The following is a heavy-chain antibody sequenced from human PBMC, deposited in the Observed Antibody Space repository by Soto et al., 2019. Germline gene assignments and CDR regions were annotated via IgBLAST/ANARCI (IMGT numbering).Heavy chain of an antibody. CDR3: ATRDNSRFY. CDR1: GVSISSHDW. D-gene: IGHD6-13*01. CDR2: SHQSGST. J-gene: IGHJ4*02. V-gene: IGHV4-4*02. Sequence: QVQLQESGPGLVKPSGTLSLTCAVSGVSISSHDWWTWVRQPPGRGLEWIGESHQSGSTNYNSSLESRVTIEVDTYKNQFSLKLRSVTVADTAVYYCATRDNSRFYWGQGTLVTVSS.